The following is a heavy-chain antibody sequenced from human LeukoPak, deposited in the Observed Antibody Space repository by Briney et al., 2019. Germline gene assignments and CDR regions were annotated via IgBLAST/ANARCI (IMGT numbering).Heavy chain of an antibody. Sequence: GASVEVSCKASGYTFTSYDINWVRQATGQGLEWMGWMNPNSGNTGYAQKFQGRVTMTRNTSISTAYMELSSLRSEDTAVYYCAKSGVATIEFDYWGQGTLVTVSS. J-gene: IGHJ4*02. D-gene: IGHD5-12*01. CDR1: GYTFTSYD. V-gene: IGHV1-8*01. CDR3: AKSGVATIEFDY. CDR2: MNPNSGNT.